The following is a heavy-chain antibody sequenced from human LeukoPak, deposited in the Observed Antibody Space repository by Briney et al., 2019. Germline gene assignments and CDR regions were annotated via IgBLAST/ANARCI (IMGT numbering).Heavy chain of an antibody. CDR2: ISAYNGNT. CDR3: ARGGYYYDSSGYYYTSWFDP. Sequence: ASVKVSCKASGYTFTSYGISWVRQAPGQGLEWMGWISAYNGNTNYAQKLQGRVTMTTDTSTSTAYMELRSLRSDDTAMYYCARGGYYYDSSGYYYTSWFDPWGQGTLVTVSS. D-gene: IGHD3-22*01. CDR1: GYTFTSYG. V-gene: IGHV1-18*01. J-gene: IGHJ5*02.